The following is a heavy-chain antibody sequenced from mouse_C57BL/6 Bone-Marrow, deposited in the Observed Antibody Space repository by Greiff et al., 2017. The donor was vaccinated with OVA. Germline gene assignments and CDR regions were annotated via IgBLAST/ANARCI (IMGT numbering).Heavy chain of an antibody. V-gene: IGHV1-59*01. J-gene: IGHJ4*01. CDR1: GYTFTSYW. CDR2: IDPSDSYT. D-gene: IGHD2-3*01. CDR3: ARWDGYYVRAYAMDY. Sequence: QVQLQQPGAELVRPGTSVKLSCKASGYTFTSYWMHWVKQRPGQGLEWIGVIDPSDSYTNYNQKFKGKATLTVDTSSSTAYMQLSSLTSEDSAVYDGARWDGYYVRAYAMDYWGQGTSVTVSS.